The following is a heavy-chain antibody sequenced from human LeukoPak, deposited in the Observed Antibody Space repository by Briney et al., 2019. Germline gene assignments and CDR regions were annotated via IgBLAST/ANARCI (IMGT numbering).Heavy chain of an antibody. CDR1: GFTFSSYS. Sequence: GGSLRLSCAASGFTFSSYSMNWVRQAPGKGLEWVSSISSSSSYIYYADSVKGRFTISRDNAKNSLYLQMNSPRAEDTAVYYCASSADFWSGYSYYYYYYGMDVWGQGTTVTVSS. CDR3: ASSADFWSGYSYYYYYYGMDV. V-gene: IGHV3-21*01. D-gene: IGHD3-3*01. CDR2: ISSSSSYI. J-gene: IGHJ6*02.